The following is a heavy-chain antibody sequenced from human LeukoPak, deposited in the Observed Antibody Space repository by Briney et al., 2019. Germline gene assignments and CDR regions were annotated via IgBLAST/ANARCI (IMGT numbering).Heavy chain of an antibody. CDR3: AKASWVSSADAVL. Sequence: GGSLRPSCVASGFIFRDYAMSWVRQAPAGGLEWVSSLRGDGETFYTDSVEGRFTLSRDHSRNTVYLQLSNLRVEDTAVYYCAKASWVSSADAVLWGQGTLVTVS. CDR2: LRGDGET. CDR1: GFIFRDYA. J-gene: IGHJ4*02. V-gene: IGHV3-23*01. D-gene: IGHD3-16*01.